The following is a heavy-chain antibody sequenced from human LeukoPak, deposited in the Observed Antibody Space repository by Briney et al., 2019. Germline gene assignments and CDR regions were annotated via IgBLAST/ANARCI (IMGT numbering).Heavy chain of an antibody. Sequence: GRSLRLSCAASGFTFSSYGMHWVRQAPGKGLEWVAVIWYDESNKYYADSVKGRFTISRDNSKNTLYLQMNSLRAEDTAVYYCAKDQARNYYDSSGFDYWGQGTLVTVSS. CDR2: IWYDESNK. V-gene: IGHV3-33*06. CDR1: GFTFSSYG. D-gene: IGHD3-22*01. CDR3: AKDQARNYYDSSGFDY. J-gene: IGHJ4*02.